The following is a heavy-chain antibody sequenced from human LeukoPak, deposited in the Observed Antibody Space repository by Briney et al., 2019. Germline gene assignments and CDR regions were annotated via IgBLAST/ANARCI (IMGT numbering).Heavy chain of an antibody. CDR1: GFTFSSYW. Sequence: PGGFLRLSCAASGFTFSSYWMHWVRQDPRKGLVWVSRINGDGRNINADSVRGRFTISRDNAKNSVYLQMNSLGADDTAVYYCATYSILNAREFRYWGQGTLVTVTS. D-gene: IGHD4-11*01. J-gene: IGHJ1*01. V-gene: IGHV3-74*01. CDR3: ATYSILNAREFRY. CDR2: INGDGRNI.